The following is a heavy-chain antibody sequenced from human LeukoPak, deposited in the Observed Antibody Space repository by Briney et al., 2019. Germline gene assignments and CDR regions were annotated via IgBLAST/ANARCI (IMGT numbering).Heavy chain of an antibody. V-gene: IGHV3-30-3*01. J-gene: IGHJ4*02. D-gene: IGHD5-12*01. CDR1: GFTFSSYA. CDR2: ISYDGSNK. Sequence: PGGSLRLSCAASGFTFSSYAMHWVRQAPDKGLEWVAVISYDGSNKYYADSVKGRFTISRDNSKNTLYLQMNSLRAEDTAVYYCARDPTNSDPFDYWGQGTLVTVSS. CDR3: ARDPTNSDPFDY.